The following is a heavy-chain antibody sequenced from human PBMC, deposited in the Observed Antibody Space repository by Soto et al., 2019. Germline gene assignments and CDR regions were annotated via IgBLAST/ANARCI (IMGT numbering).Heavy chain of an antibody. Sequence: SETLSLTCIVSGGSISTNGYFWGWIRQPPGKGLEWIGTISYSGSTYYNPSLKTRITISVDTSKNQFSLKLSSVTAADTAVYYCAGGYDYFSAFDIWGQGTMVTVSS. J-gene: IGHJ3*02. CDR3: AGGYDYFSAFDI. V-gene: IGHV4-39*07. CDR2: ISYSGST. CDR1: GGSISTNGYF. D-gene: IGHD5-12*01.